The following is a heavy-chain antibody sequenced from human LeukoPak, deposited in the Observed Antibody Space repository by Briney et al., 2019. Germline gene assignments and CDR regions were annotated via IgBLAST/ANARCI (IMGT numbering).Heavy chain of an antibody. J-gene: IGHJ4*02. D-gene: IGHD6-19*01. CDR3: AREVSGQWLAPDFDY. V-gene: IGHV3-23*01. CDR2: ISGSGGST. CDR1: GFTFSSYG. Sequence: GGTLRLSCAASGFTFSSYGMSWVRQAPGKGLEWVSAISGSGGSTYYADSVKGRFTISRDNAKNSLYLQMNSLRAEDTAVYYCAREVSGQWLAPDFDYWGQGTLVTVSS.